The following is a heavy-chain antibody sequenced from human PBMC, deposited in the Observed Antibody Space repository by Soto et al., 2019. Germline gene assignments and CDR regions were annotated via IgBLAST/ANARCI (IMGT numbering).Heavy chain of an antibody. V-gene: IGHV3-23*01. J-gene: IGHJ4*02. Sequence: ESGGGLVQPGGSLRLSCAASGFTFSSYAMSWVRQAPGKGLEWVSGISGSGGSTYYADSVKGRFTISRDNSKNTLYLQVNSLRAEDTAVYYCAKGYCSGGSCYSRVDYWGQGTLVTGSS. CDR1: GFTFSSYA. D-gene: IGHD2-15*01. CDR3: AKGYCSGGSCYSRVDY. CDR2: ISGSGGST.